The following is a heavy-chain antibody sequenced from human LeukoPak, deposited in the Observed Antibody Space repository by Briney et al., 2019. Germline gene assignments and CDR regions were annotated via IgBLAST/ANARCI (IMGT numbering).Heavy chain of an antibody. D-gene: IGHD1-26*01. CDR3: ARALPSPLYSGSYADAFDI. J-gene: IGHJ3*02. Sequence: WGSLRRSCAASGFTFSSYSMNWVRQAPGKGLEWVSSISSSSSYIYYADSVKGRFTISRDNAKNSLYLQMNSLRAEDTAVYYCARALPSPLYSGSYADAFDIWGQGTMVTVSS. CDR2: ISSSSSYI. V-gene: IGHV3-21*01. CDR1: GFTFSSYS.